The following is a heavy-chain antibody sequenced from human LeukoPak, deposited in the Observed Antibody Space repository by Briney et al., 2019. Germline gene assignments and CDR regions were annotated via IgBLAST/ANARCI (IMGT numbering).Heavy chain of an antibody. CDR2: INSDGSSS. D-gene: IGHD6-13*01. CDR3: ARDQHSSSWYIDY. Sequence: GGSLRLSCAASGFTFSSYWMHWVRQAPGKGLVWVSRINSDGSSSSYADSVKGRFAISRDNAKNTLYLQMNSLRAEDTAVYYCARDQHSSSWYIDYWGQGTLVTVSS. CDR1: GFTFSSYW. V-gene: IGHV3-74*01. J-gene: IGHJ4*02.